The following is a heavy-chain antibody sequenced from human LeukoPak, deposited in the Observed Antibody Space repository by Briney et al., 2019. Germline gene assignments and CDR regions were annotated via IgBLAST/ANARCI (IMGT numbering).Heavy chain of an antibody. Sequence: ASVKVSCKASGYTFTSYDINWVRQATGQGPEWMGRMNPNSGNTGYAQKFQGRVTMTRNTSISTAYMELSSLRSEDTAVYYCASGRSAGPWTAFDYWGQGTLVTVSS. J-gene: IGHJ4*02. D-gene: IGHD6-13*01. CDR1: GYTFTSYD. CDR3: ASGRSAGPWTAFDY. CDR2: MNPNSGNT. V-gene: IGHV1-8*01.